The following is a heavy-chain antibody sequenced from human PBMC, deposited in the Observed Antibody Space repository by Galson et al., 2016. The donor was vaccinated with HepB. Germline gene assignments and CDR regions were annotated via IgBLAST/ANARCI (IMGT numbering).Heavy chain of an antibody. CDR1: GGSISRNY. CDR2: MYYSVTT. D-gene: IGHD4-23*01. V-gene: IGHV4-59*01. CDR3: ARGGDRYGGFRH. J-gene: IGHJ4*02. Sequence: SETLSLTCTVSGGSISRNYWSWIRQPPGKGLEWIGYMYYSVTTNYNPSLKSRVTISADTSKNQLPLRLSSVTAADTAVYYCARGGDRYGGFRHWGKEALVTVSS.